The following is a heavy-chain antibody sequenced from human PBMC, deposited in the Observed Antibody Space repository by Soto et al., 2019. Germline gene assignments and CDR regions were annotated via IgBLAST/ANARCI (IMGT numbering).Heavy chain of an antibody. V-gene: IGHV1-69*01. CDR3: ARDSGGLVVVAATAPTFDY. J-gene: IGHJ4*02. CDR1: GGTFSSYA. D-gene: IGHD2-15*01. CDR2: IIPIFGTA. Sequence: QVQLVQSGAEVKKPGSSVKVSCKASGGTFSSYAISWVRQAPGQGLEWMGGIIPIFGTANYAQKFQGRVTITADESTSTAYMELSSMRSEDTAVYYCARDSGGLVVVAATAPTFDYWGQGTLVTVSS.